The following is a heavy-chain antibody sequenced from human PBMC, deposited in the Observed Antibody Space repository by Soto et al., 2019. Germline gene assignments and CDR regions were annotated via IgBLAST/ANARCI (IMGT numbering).Heavy chain of an antibody. D-gene: IGHD3-22*01. Sequence: ASVKVSCKVSGYTLTELSMHWVRQAPGKGLEWMGGFDPEDGETIYAQKFQGRVTMTEDTSTDTAYMELSSLRSEDTAVYYCATAGGLHYYDSSGYYRSFFDYWGQGTLVTVSS. J-gene: IGHJ4*02. CDR1: GYTLTELS. CDR3: ATAGGLHYYDSSGYYRSFFDY. V-gene: IGHV1-24*01. CDR2: FDPEDGET.